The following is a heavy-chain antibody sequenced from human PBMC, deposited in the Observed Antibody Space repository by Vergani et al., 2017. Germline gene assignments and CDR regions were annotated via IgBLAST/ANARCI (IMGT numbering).Heavy chain of an antibody. CDR1: GFSFNSYW. J-gene: IGHJ5*01. CDR3: ARARCIETCYMSNWLDS. V-gene: IGHV3-74*03. Sequence: EVKLAESGGGFFQPGGSLRLSCSASGFSFNSYWMHWVRQVPGKGLLWVSRIKSDGSITAYADSVKGRFTISRDNAQNTLYLQMNSLRVEDTGVYYCARARCIETCYMSNWLDSWGQGTLVTVSS. D-gene: IGHD3-9*01. CDR2: IKSDGSIT.